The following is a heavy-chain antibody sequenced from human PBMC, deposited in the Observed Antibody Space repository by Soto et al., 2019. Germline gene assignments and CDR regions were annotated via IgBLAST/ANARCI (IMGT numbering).Heavy chain of an antibody. CDR2: IYHSGST. D-gene: IGHD6-13*01. CDR3: ARDEAAAGILWPDY. J-gene: IGHJ4*02. Sequence: NPSETLSLTCAVSGGSISSSNWWSWVRQPPGKGLEWIGEIYHSGSTNYNPSLKSRVTISVDKSKNQFSLKLSSVTAADTAVYYCARDEAAAGILWPDYWGQGTLVTVSS. V-gene: IGHV4-4*02. CDR1: GGSISSSNW.